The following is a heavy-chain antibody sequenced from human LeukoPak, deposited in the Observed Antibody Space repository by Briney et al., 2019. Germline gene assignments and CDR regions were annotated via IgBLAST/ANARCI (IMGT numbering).Heavy chain of an antibody. D-gene: IGHD3-10*01. CDR2: IYYGGST. CDR1: GGSITNSGYY. V-gene: IGHV4-39*07. J-gene: IGHJ5*02. Sequence: SETLSLTCTVSGGSITNSGYYWGWVRQPPGKGLEWIGSIYYGGSTYYNPSLNSRVTISLDTSKNQFSLKLSSVTAADTAVYYCARSNLLTLRLLWFGVRWFDPWGQGTLVTVSS. CDR3: ARSNLLTLRLLWFGVRWFDP.